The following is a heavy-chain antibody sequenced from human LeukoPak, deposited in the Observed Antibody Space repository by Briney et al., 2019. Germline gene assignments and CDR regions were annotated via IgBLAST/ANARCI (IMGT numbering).Heavy chain of an antibody. D-gene: IGHD6-6*01. CDR3: ARSANPGVHDFDP. Sequence: GGSLRLSCAASGFTFSSYAMAWVRQAPGKGLEWLSYISSSSKIDYADSVKGRFTISRDNAKNSLYLQMNSLRDEDTAVYYCARSANPGVHDFDPWGQGTLVTVSS. CDR2: ISSSSKI. CDR1: GFTFSSYA. V-gene: IGHV3-48*02. J-gene: IGHJ5*02.